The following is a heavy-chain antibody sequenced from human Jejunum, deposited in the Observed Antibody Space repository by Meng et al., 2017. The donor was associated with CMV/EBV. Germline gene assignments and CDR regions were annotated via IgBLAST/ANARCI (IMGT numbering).Heavy chain of an antibody. V-gene: IGHV3-48*04. CDR1: FTFSSYN. CDR3: ASPYGGNSITYGMDV. J-gene: IGHJ6*02. Sequence: FTFSSYNLNWVRQAPGKGLELVSYISSRSSSIFYADSVQGRLTISRDNAKNSLYLQMNSLRVEDTAVYYCASPYGGNSITYGMDVWGQGTTVTVSS. CDR2: ISSRSSSI. D-gene: IGHD4-23*01.